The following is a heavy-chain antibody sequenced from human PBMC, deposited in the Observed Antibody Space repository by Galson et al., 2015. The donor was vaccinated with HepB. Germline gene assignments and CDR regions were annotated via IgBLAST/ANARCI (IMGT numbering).Heavy chain of an antibody. V-gene: IGHV1-69*13. D-gene: IGHD2-15*01. J-gene: IGHJ4*02. CDR3: ARWLPGYCSGGSCYYFDY. Sequence: SVKVSCKASGGTFSSYAISWVRQAPGQGLEWMGGIIPIFGTANYAQKFQGRVTITADESTSTAYMELSSLRSEDTAVYYCARWLPGYCSGGSCYYFDYWGQGTLFTVSS. CDR2: IIPIFGTA. CDR1: GGTFSSYA.